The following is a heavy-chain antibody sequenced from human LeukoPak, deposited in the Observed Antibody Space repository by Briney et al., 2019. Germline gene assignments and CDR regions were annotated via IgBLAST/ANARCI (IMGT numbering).Heavy chain of an antibody. D-gene: IGHD6-13*01. CDR3: ARDYSSSWCAPLGYGMDV. V-gene: IGHV1-46*01. Sequence: ASVKVSCKASGYTFTSYYMHWVRQAPGQGLEWMGIINPSGGSASYAQKFQGRVTMTRDTSTSTVYMELSSLRSEDTAVYYCARDYSSSWCAPLGYGMDVWGQGTTVTVSS. CDR1: GYTFTSYY. CDR2: INPSGGSA. J-gene: IGHJ6*02.